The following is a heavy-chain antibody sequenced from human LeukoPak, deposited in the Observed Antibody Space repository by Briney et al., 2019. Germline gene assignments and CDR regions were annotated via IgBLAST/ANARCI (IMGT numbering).Heavy chain of an antibody. CDR1: GYTFTSYG. D-gene: IGHD4-17*01. J-gene: IGHJ4*02. Sequence: ASVKVSCKASGYTFTSYGISWVRQAPGQGLEWMGWISAYNGNTNYAQKLQGRVTMTTDTSTSTAYMELGSLRSDDTAVYYCARDPFDYGDFRGYFVYWGQGTLVTVSS. CDR3: ARDPFDYGDFRGYFVY. V-gene: IGHV1-18*01. CDR2: ISAYNGNT.